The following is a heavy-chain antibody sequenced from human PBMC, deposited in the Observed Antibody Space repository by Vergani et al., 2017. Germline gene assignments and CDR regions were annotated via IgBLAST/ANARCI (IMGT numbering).Heavy chain of an antibody. Sequence: QVQLVQSGAEVKKPGASVKVSCKASGYTFTVYYIHWVRQAPGQGLEWMGRINPNSGDTNYAQKFQGRVTMTRDTSISTAYMELSRLRSDDTAVYYCARQLGDFWSGSSIDYWGQGTLVTVSS. CDR1: GYTFTVYY. J-gene: IGHJ4*02. D-gene: IGHD3-3*01. CDR2: INPNSGDT. CDR3: ARQLGDFWSGSSIDY. V-gene: IGHV1-2*06.